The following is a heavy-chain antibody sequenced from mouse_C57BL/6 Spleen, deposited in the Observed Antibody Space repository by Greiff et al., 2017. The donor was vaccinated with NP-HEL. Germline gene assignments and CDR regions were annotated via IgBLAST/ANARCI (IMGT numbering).Heavy chain of an antibody. D-gene: IGHD2-4*01. Sequence: EVQLQQSGAELVRPGASVKLSCTASGFNIKDYYMHWVKQRPEQGLEWIGRIDPEDGDTEYAPKFQGKATMTADTSSNTAYLQLSSLTSGDTAVYYCTLYDYDGEAYAMDYWGQGTSVTVSS. V-gene: IGHV14-1*01. CDR2: IDPEDGDT. CDR3: TLYDYDGEAYAMDY. CDR1: GFNIKDYY. J-gene: IGHJ4*01.